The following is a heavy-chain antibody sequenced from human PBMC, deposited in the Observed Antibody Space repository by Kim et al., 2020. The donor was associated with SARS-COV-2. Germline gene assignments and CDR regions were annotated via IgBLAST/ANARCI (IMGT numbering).Heavy chain of an antibody. V-gene: IGHV3-49*02. J-gene: IGHJ6*03. CDR3: TRYDFWSNYYMDV. Sequence: EYAASVEGRFTISRDDSKSIAYLQMNSLKTEDTAVYYCTRYDFWSNYYMDVWGKGTTVTVSS. D-gene: IGHD3-3*01.